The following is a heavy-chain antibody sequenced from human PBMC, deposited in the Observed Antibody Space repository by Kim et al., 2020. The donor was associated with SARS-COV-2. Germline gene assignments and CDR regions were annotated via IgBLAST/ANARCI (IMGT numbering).Heavy chain of an antibody. V-gene: IGHV1-45*01. CDR3: SRSNSGYEPLDF. J-gene: IGHJ4*02. CDR1: GYTFTHRF. D-gene: IGHD5-12*01. Sequence: SVKVSYKVSGYTFTHRFLHWVRQAPGQELEWMGWITPFNGDTNYAQKFRGRFTITADTSMSSSYMELSGLTSEDTAIYYCSRSNSGYEPLDFWGQGTQVTVSS. CDR2: ITPFNGDT.